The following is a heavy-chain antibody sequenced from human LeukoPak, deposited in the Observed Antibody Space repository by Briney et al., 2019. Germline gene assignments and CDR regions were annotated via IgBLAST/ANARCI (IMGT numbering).Heavy chain of an antibody. CDR2: ISSSSSSYI. CDR3: ARAVPGFDS. V-gene: IGHV3-21*01. Sequence: PGGSLRLSCAGSGFTFSDFTMNWVRQAPGKGLEWVSCISSSSSSYIYYADSVRGRFTISRDNAKNSVYLQMDSLRVEDTALYYCARAVPGFDSWGQGTLVTVSS. J-gene: IGHJ4*02. CDR1: GFTFSDFT.